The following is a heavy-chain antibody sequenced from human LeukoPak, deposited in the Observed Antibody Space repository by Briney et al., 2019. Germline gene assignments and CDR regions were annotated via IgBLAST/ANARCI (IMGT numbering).Heavy chain of an antibody. Sequence: GGSLRLSCAASGYPFSNAWMSWVRQAPGKGLEWVGRIKSKTDGGTTDYAAPVKGRFTISRDDSKNTLYLQMNSLKTEDTAVYYCHSSGYSCGYYFPYWGQASLVTVSS. CDR2: IKSKTDGGTT. CDR1: GYPFSNAW. D-gene: IGHD5-18*01. V-gene: IGHV3-15*01. J-gene: IGHJ4*02. CDR3: HSSGYSCGYYFPY.